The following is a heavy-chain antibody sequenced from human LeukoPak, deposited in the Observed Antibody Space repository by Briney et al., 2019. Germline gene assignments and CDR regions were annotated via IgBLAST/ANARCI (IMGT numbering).Heavy chain of an antibody. V-gene: IGHV3-9*03. Sequence: GGSLRLSCAASGFTFDDYAMHWVRQAPGKGLEWVSGISWNSGSIGYADSVKGRFTISRDNAKNSLYLQMNSLGAEDMALYYCAKDGDVRYCSGGSCHLGGGYFDYWGQGTLVTVSS. D-gene: IGHD2-15*01. CDR2: ISWNSGSI. CDR3: AKDGDVRYCSGGSCHLGGGYFDY. J-gene: IGHJ4*02. CDR1: GFTFDDYA.